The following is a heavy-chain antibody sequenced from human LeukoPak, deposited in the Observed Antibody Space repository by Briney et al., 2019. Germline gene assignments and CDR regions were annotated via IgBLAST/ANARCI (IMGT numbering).Heavy chain of an antibody. CDR3: VKDLSGYWTFDY. D-gene: IGHD1-1*01. CDR1: GFTFSNYY. J-gene: IGHJ4*02. CDR2: ISDDGNRK. Sequence: GGSLRLSCAASGFTFSNYYMHWGRQAPGKGLEWVAVISDDGNRKYYADPVQGRFTISRDNSKNTLYLQMNSLRAEGTAVYFCVKDLSGYWTFDYWGQGTLVTVSS. V-gene: IGHV3-30*18.